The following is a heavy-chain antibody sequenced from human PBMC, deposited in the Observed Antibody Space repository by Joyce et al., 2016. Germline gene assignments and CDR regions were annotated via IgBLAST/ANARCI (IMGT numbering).Heavy chain of an antibody. J-gene: IGHJ5*02. V-gene: IGHV5-10-1*03. CDR2: IDPLDSYT. CDR1: GYSFTSHW. CDR3: ARHVTDWFDP. Sequence: EVQLVQSGAEVKKRGESLRISCKGSGYSFTSHWISWVRQMSGKGLEWMGRIDPLDSYTDYSPSFKGHVTISVDKTISAAYLQWSSLRASDTAIYYCARHVTDWFDPWGQGTLVTVSS. D-gene: IGHD3-10*02.